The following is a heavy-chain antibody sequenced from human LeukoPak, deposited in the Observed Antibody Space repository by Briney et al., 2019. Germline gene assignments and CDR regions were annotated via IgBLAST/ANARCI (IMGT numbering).Heavy chain of an antibody. V-gene: IGHV3-33*01. CDR1: GFSFSEHG. CDR3: AGDRYFGSDGFDI. J-gene: IGHJ3*02. CDR2: TWYDGSNN. Sequence: QPGGSLRLSCAASGFSFSEHGMHWVRQAPGKGPEWVTVTWYDGSNNHYADSVKGRFTISKDNSKNTVFLEMNSLRAEDTAVYHCAGDRYFGSDGFDIWGPGTMVIVSS. D-gene: IGHD3-10*01.